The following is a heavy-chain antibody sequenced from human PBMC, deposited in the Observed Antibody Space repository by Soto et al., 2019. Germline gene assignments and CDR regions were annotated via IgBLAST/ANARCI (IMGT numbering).Heavy chain of an antibody. CDR3: ARKQAGYFYGIDY. CDR2: IYDSVST. CDR1: GGSITSGGYY. V-gene: IGHV4-31*03. Sequence: PSETLSLTCTVSGGSITSGGYYWSWIRQHPGKGLEWLGYIYDSVSTFYNPSLKSRITLSVDTSKNQFSLKLSSVTVADTAVYFCARKQAGYFYGIDYWGQGTLVTVSS. J-gene: IGHJ4*02. D-gene: IGHD3-10*01.